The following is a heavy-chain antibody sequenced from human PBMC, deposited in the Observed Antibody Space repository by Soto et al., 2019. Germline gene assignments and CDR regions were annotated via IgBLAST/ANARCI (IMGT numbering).Heavy chain of an antibody. CDR3: ARSIAVAGTRVDY. CDR1: GYTFTSYA. Sequence: ASVKVSCKASGYTFTSYAMHWVRQAPGQRLEWMGWINAGNGNTKYSQKFQGRVTITRDTSASTAYMELSSLRSEDTAVYYCARSIAVAGTRVDYWGQGTPVTVSS. CDR2: INAGNGNT. D-gene: IGHD6-19*01. J-gene: IGHJ4*02. V-gene: IGHV1-3*01.